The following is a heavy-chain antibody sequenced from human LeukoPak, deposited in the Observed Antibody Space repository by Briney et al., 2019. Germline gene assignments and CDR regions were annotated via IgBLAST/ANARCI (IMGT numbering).Heavy chain of an antibody. J-gene: IGHJ4*02. CDR1: GGSISSSSYY. V-gene: IGHV4-39*01. Sequence: PSETLSLTCTVSGGSISSSSYYWGWIRQPPGKGLEWIGSIYYSGSTYYNPSLKSRVTISVDTSKNQFSLKLSSVTAADTAVYYCASLPVSGSYLLDYWGRGTLVTVSS. D-gene: IGHD1-26*01. CDR2: IYYSGST. CDR3: ASLPVSGSYLLDY.